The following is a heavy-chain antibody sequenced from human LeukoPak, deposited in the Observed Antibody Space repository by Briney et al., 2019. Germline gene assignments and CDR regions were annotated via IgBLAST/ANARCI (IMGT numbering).Heavy chain of an antibody. CDR3: ARDSGSRPGWFDP. Sequence: GRSLRPFRAASGFTLSSNYMSWVRQAPGKGLEWDSVIYRGGSKYNADSVRGRFTISRDNTKNTLILQMSSLRADDTAVYYCARDSGSRPGWFDPWGQGTLVTVSS. D-gene: IGHD6-25*01. CDR2: IYRGGSK. J-gene: IGHJ5*02. V-gene: IGHV3-53*01. CDR1: GFTLSSNY.